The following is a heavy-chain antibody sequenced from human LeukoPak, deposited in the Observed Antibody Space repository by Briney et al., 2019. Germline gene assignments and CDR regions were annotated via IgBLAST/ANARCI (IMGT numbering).Heavy chain of an antibody. CDR1: GFTFSSYG. J-gene: IGHJ1*01. Sequence: GGSLRLSCAASGFTFSSYGMHWVHQAPGKGLEWVSYISSSGSTIYYADSVKGRFTISRDNAKNSLYLQMNSLRAEDTAVYYCARGGYSSTLYGRYQHWGQGTLVTVSP. V-gene: IGHV3-48*04. D-gene: IGHD6-13*01. CDR3: ARGGYSSTLYGRYQH. CDR2: ISSSGSTI.